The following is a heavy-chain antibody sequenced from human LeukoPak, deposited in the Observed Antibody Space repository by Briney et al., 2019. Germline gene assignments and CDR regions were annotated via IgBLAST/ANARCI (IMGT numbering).Heavy chain of an antibody. CDR1: GYSISSGYY. V-gene: IGHV4-38-2*02. Sequence: SETLSLTCAVSGYSISSGYYWGWIRQPPGKGLEWIGSIYHSGSTYYNPSLKSRVTISVDTSKNQFSLKLTSATAADTAVYYCARDLSGYASPFDYWGQGTLVTVSS. J-gene: IGHJ4*02. CDR2: IYHSGST. CDR3: ARDLSGYASPFDY. D-gene: IGHD5-12*01.